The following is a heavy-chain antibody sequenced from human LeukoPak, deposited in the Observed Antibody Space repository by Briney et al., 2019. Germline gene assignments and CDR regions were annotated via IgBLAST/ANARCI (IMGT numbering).Heavy chain of an antibody. CDR3: ARCRSGLAAAGPYDY. D-gene: IGHD6-13*01. J-gene: IGHJ4*02. CDR2: INPNSGRT. CDR1: GYTFTSSD. V-gene: IGHV1-8*01. Sequence: ASVKVSCKGSGYTFTSSDINWVRQAAGQGLEWMGWINPNSGRTGYAQKFQGRVTMTANTSISTAYMELSSLRFDDTAVYYCARCRSGLAAAGPYDYWGQGTLITVSS.